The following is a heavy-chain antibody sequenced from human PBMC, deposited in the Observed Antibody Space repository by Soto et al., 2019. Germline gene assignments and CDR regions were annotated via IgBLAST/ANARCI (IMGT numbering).Heavy chain of an antibody. J-gene: IGHJ4*02. Sequence: EVQLVESGGGLVQPGGSLRLSCAASGFTFSSYSMNWVRQAPGKGLEWVSYISSSSSTIYYADSVKGRFTISRDNAKNSLYLQMISLRDEDTAVYYCARWARDIVVVPAANNDYWGQGPLVTVSS. CDR3: ARWARDIVVVPAANNDY. CDR2: ISSSSSTI. D-gene: IGHD2-2*01. CDR1: GFTFSSYS. V-gene: IGHV3-48*02.